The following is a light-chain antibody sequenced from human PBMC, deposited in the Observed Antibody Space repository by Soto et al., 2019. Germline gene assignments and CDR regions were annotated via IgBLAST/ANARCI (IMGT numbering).Light chain of an antibody. V-gene: IGLV2-14*01. Sequence: QSALTQPASVSGSPGQSITISCTGTSSDVGGYNYVSWYQQHPGKAPKLMIYDVSNRPSGVSNRFSGSKSGNTASLTIAGLQAEDEADYYGSSYTSSSTWVFGGGTKVTVL. CDR2: DVS. CDR1: SSDVGGYNY. J-gene: IGLJ3*02. CDR3: SSYTSSSTWV.